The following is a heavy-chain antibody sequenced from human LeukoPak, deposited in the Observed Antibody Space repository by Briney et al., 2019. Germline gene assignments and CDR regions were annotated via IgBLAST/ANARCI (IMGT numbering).Heavy chain of an antibody. CDR2: ISYDGSNK. CDR3: ARVSVVFYYFDY. Sequence: GGSLRLSCAASGFTFSSYAMHWVRQAPGKGLEWVAVISYDGSNKYYADSVKGRFTISRDNSKNTLYLQMNSLRAEDTAVYYCARVSVVFYYFDYWGQGTLVTVSS. J-gene: IGHJ4*02. V-gene: IGHV3-30*01. CDR1: GFTFSSYA. D-gene: IGHD2-15*01.